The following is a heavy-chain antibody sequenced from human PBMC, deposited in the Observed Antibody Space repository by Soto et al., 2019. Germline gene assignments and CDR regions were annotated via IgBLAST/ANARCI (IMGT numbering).Heavy chain of an antibody. Sequence: SETLSITCAVYGGSFSGYYWSWIRQPPGKGLEWIGEINHSGSTNYNPSLKSRVTISVDTSKNQFSLKLRSVTAADTAVYYCARGGYSGLSYWGQGTRVTVS. D-gene: IGHD6-13*01. CDR3: ARGGYSGLSY. CDR1: GGSFSGYY. J-gene: IGHJ4*02. CDR2: INHSGST. V-gene: IGHV4-34*01.